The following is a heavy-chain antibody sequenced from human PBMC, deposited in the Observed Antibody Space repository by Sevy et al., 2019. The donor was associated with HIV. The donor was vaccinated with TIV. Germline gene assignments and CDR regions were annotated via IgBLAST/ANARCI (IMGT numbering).Heavy chain of an antibody. D-gene: IGHD6-6*01. J-gene: IGHJ6*02. V-gene: IGHV3-9*01. Sequence: GGSLRLSCAASGFTFDDYAMHWVRQAPGKGLEWVSGISWNSGSIGYADSVKGRFTISRDNAKNSLYLQMNSLRAEDTALYYCAKVIAARHYYYYYGMDVWGQRTTVTVSS. CDR1: GFTFDDYA. CDR2: ISWNSGSI. CDR3: AKVIAARHYYYYYGMDV.